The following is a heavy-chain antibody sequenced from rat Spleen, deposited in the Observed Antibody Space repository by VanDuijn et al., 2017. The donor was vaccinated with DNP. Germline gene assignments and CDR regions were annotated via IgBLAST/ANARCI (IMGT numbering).Heavy chain of an antibody. CDR2: IRYDSGIT. V-gene: IGHV5-22*01. Sequence: EVQLVESGGGLVQPGRSLKLSCVASGFTFSDFYMAWIRQAPTKGLEWVAYIRYDSGITYYGDSVKGRFTISRDNAKSTLYLHMNSLRSEDMATYYCATSSFAYWGQGTLVTVSS. CDR1: GFTFSDFY. CDR3: ATSSFAY. J-gene: IGHJ3*01.